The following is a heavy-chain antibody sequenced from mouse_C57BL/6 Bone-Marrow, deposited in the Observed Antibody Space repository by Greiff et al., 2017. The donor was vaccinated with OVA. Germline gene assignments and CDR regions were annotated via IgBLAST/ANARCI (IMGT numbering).Heavy chain of an antibody. D-gene: IGHD3-2*02. V-gene: IGHV1-47*01. J-gene: IGHJ4*01. Sequence: VKLQQSGAELVKPGASVKMSCKASGYTFTTYPIEWMKQNHGKSLEWIGNFHPYNDDTKYNEKFKGKATLTVEKSSSTVYLELSRLTSDDSAVYYCARGRAQPYYAMDYWGQGTSVTVSS. CDR3: ARGRAQPYYAMDY. CDR2: FHPYNDDT. CDR1: GYTFTTYP.